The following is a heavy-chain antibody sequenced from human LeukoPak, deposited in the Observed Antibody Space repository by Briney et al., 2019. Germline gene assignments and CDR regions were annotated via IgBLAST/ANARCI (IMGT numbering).Heavy chain of an antibody. J-gene: IGHJ4*02. CDR1: GGSFSGYY. CDR2: INHSGST. V-gene: IGHV4-34*01. D-gene: IGHD2-2*01. CDR3: ARGRDCSSTSCYLIDY. Sequence: SETLSLTCAVYGGSFSGYYWSWIRQPPGKGLEWIGEINHSGSTNYNPSLKSRVTISVDTSKNQFSLKLSSVTAADTAVYYCARGRDCSSTSCYLIDYWGQGTLVTVSS.